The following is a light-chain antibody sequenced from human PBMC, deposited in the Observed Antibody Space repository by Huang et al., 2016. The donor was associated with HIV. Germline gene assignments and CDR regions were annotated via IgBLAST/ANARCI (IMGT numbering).Light chain of an antibody. V-gene: IGKV2-28*01. CDR3: MQALQTPPYT. Sequence: DIVMTQSPLSLPVTPGEPASISCRSSQSLLHNNGYNYLGWYLQKPGQSPQLLIYLGSNRASGVPDRFRGSGSGTDFTLKISRVEADDVGVYYCMQALQTPPYTFGQGTKLEIK. CDR2: LGS. CDR1: QSLLHNNGYNY. J-gene: IGKJ2*01.